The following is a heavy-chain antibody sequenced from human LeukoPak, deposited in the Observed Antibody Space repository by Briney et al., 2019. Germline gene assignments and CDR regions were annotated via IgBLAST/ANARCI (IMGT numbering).Heavy chain of an antibody. V-gene: IGHV1-69*13. CDR2: IIPIFGTA. D-gene: IGHD3-22*01. J-gene: IGHJ5*02. Sequence: ASVKVSCKASGGTFSSYAISWVRQAPGQGLEWMGGIIPIFGTANYAQKFQGRVTITADESTSTAYMELSSLRSEDTAVYYCARARDYYDSNGYFPWGQGTLVTVSS. CDR3: ARARDYYDSNGYFP. CDR1: GGTFSSYA.